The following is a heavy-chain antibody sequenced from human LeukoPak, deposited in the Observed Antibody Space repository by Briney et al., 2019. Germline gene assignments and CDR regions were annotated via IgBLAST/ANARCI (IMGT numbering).Heavy chain of an antibody. J-gene: IGHJ5*02. V-gene: IGHV4-39*01. D-gene: IGHD3-10*01. CDR1: GGSISSSSYY. CDR2: IYYSGST. CDR3: ARLLWFGELNFDP. Sequence: SETLSPTCTVSGGSISSSSYYWGWIRQPPGKGLEWIGSIYYSGSTYYNPSLKSRVTISVDTSKNQFSLKLSSVAAADTAVYYCARLLWFGELNFDPWGQGTLVTVSS.